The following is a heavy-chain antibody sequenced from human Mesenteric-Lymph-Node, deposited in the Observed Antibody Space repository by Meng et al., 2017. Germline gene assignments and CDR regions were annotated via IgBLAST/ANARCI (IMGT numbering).Heavy chain of an antibody. CDR1: GGSISSSSYY. J-gene: IGHJ4*02. CDR3: AGGARGYCSSTSCYAITHYFDY. CDR2: IYYSGST. D-gene: IGHD2-2*01. V-gene: IGHV4-39*07. Sequence: SETLSLTCTVSGGSISSSSYYWGWIRQPPGKGLEWIGRIYYSGSTYYNPSHKSRVTISVDTSKNQFSLKLSSVTAADTAVYYFAGGARGYCSSTSCYAITHYFDYWGQGTMVTVSS.